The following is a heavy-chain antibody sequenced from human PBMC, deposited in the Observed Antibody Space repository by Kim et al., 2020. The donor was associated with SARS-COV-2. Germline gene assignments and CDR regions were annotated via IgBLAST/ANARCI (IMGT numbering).Heavy chain of an antibody. V-gene: IGHV4-34*01. CDR1: GGSFSGYY. Sequence: SETLSLTCAVYGGSFSGYYWSWIRQPPGKGLEWIGEINHSGSTNYNPSLKSRVTISVDTSKNQFSLKLSSVTAADTAVYYCARGSWIQLQRETNFDYWG. D-gene: IGHD5-18*01. CDR3: ARGSWIQLQRETNFDY. J-gene: IGHJ4*01. CDR2: INHSGST.